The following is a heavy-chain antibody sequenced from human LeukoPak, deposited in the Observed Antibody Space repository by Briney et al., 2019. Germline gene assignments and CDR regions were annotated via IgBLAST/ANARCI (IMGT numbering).Heavy chain of an antibody. CDR3: ARDGYGFDY. D-gene: IGHD5-18*01. CDR1: GGSISSYY. CDR2: IYYSGST. Sequence: SETLSLTCTVPGGSISSYYWSWIRQPPGKGLEWIGYIYYSGSTNYNPSLKSRVTISVDTSKNQFSLKLSSVTAADTAVYYCARDGYGFDYWGQGTLVTVSS. V-gene: IGHV4-59*01. J-gene: IGHJ4*02.